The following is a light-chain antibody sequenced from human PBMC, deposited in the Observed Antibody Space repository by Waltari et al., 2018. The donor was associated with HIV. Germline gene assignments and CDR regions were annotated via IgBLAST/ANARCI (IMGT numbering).Light chain of an antibody. J-gene: IGLJ3*02. CDR2: DVT. CDR3: CSYAGITTWV. CDR1: SNDLGRYDL. Sequence: QSALTQPASVSGSPGQSITISCTGTSNDLGRYDLVSWYQHQPGRAPKLIICDVTEWPSGVAHRFSGSKSGATASLTISGLQAEDEADYYCCSYAGITTWVFGGGTKVTVL. V-gene: IGLV2-23*02.